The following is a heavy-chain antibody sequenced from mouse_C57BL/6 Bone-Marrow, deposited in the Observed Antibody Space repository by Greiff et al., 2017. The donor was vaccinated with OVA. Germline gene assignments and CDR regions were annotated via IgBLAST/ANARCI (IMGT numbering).Heavy chain of an antibody. J-gene: IGHJ3*01. D-gene: IGHD1-1*01. Sequence: EVQVVESGPGLVKPSQSLSLTCSVTGYSITSGYYWNWIRQFPGNKLEWMGYISYDGSNNYNPSLKNRISITRDTSKNQFFLKLNSVTTEDTATYYCASFYYYGSSPFAYWGQGTLVTVSA. CDR1: GYSITSGYY. CDR2: ISYDGSN. CDR3: ASFYYYGSSPFAY. V-gene: IGHV3-6*01.